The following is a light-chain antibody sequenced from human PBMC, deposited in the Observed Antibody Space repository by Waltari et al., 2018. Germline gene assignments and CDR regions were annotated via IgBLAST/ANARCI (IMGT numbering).Light chain of an antibody. CDR1: QSLLHSSGENF. Sequence: DIVMTQSPLSLPVTPGEPASISCRSSQSLLHSSGENFLSWYVQKPGQSPQILIYLGSNRASGVPDRFSGSGSGTDFTLKISRVEAEDVGLYYCMQVLQTPLTFGGGTKVEIK. J-gene: IGKJ4*01. CDR2: LGS. CDR3: MQVLQTPLT. V-gene: IGKV2-28*01.